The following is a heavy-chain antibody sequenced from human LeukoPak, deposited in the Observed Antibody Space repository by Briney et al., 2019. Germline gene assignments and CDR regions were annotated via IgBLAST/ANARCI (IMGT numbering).Heavy chain of an antibody. CDR2: INPNSGGT. CDR3: ARGRLVYDFWSGYYWFDP. Sequence: ASVKVSFKASGYTFTGYYMYWVRQAPGQGLEWMGWINPNSGGTNYAQKFQGRVTMTRDTSISTAYMELSRLRSDDTAVYYCARGRLVYDFWSGYYWFDPWGQGTLVTVSS. V-gene: IGHV1-2*02. D-gene: IGHD3-3*01. J-gene: IGHJ5*02. CDR1: GYTFTGYY.